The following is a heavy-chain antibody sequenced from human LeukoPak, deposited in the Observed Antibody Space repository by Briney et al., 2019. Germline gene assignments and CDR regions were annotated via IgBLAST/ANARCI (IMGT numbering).Heavy chain of an antibody. Sequence: GESLKISCKGSEYSFTSYWIGWVRQMPGKGLEWMGIIYPGDSDTRYSPSFQGQVAISADKSISTAYLQWSSLKASATAMYYCARQGDYDILTGYYLLSWFDPWGQGTLVTVSS. CDR3: ARQGDYDILTGYYLLSWFDP. D-gene: IGHD3-9*01. CDR1: EYSFTSYW. J-gene: IGHJ5*02. V-gene: IGHV5-51*01. CDR2: IYPGDSDT.